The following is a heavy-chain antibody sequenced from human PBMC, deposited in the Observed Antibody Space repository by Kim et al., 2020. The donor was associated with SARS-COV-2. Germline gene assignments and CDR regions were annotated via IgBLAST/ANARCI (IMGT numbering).Heavy chain of an antibody. CDR1: GYTFTSYP. CDR3: ARLFEAPDVAPSADV. V-gene: IGHV1-18*01. D-gene: IGHD5-12*01. J-gene: IGHJ6*03. Sequence: ASVTVSCKASGYTFTSYPITWVRQAPGQGLEWMGWISSFNGDTNYEQKFQNRVTITTDTSTSTAYMVLRSLRSYDTAVYHCARLFEAPDVAPSADVWGIG. CDR2: ISSFNGDT.